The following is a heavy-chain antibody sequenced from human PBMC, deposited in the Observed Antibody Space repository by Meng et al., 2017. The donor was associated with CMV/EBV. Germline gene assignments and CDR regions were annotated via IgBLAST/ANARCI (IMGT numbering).Heavy chain of an antibody. CDR2: IKQDGSEK. J-gene: IGHJ4*02. D-gene: IGHD5-12*01. CDR3: ARGVKSGYSGYDLAVYYFDY. V-gene: IGHV3-7*01. Sequence: GESLKISCAASGFTFSSYWMSWVRQAPGKGLEWVANIKQDGSEKYYVDSVKGRFTISRDSAKNSLYLQMNSLRAEDTAVYYCARGVKSGYSGYDLAVYYFDYWGQGTLVTVSS. CDR1: GFTFSSYW.